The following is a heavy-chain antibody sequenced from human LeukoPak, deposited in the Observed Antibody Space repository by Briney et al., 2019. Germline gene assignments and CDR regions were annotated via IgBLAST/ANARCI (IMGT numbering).Heavy chain of an antibody. V-gene: IGHV4-39*07. D-gene: IGHD6-13*01. CDR1: GGSISSSSYY. CDR3: ASRTAAGLFDY. CDR2: IYYSGST. J-gene: IGHJ4*02. Sequence: SETLSLTCTVSGGSISSSSYYWGWIRQPPGKGLEWIGSIYYSGSTYYNPSLKSRVTISVDTSKNQFSLKLSSVTAADTAVYYCASRTAAGLFDYWGQGTLVTVSS.